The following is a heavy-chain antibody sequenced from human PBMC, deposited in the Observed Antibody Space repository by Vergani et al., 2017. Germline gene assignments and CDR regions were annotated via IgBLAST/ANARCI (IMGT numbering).Heavy chain of an antibody. CDR3: AKLVIGGESWSGSDYMDV. J-gene: IGHJ6*03. Sequence: EVQLLESGGGLVQPGGSLRLSCAASGFTFSSYAMSWVRQAPGKGLEWVSAISGSGGSTYYADSVKGRFTISRDNSKNTLYLQMNSLRAEDTAVYYCAKLVIGGESWSGSDYMDVWGKGTTVTVSS. CDR1: GFTFSSYA. V-gene: IGHV3-23*01. D-gene: IGHD3-3*01. CDR2: ISGSGGST.